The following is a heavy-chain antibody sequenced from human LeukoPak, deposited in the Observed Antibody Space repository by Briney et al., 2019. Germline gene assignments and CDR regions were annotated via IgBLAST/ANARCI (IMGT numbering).Heavy chain of an antibody. CDR3: AKARRDARRYFDPPDDY. V-gene: IGHV3-23*01. CDR1: RFTFSSYA. D-gene: IGHD3-9*01. Sequence: GGSLRLSCAASRFTFSSYAMSWVRQAPGKGLEWVSAISGSGGSTYYADSVKGRFTISRDNSKNTLYLQMNSLRAEDTAVYYCAKARRDARRYFDPPDDYWGQGTLVTVSS. CDR2: ISGSGGST. J-gene: IGHJ4*02.